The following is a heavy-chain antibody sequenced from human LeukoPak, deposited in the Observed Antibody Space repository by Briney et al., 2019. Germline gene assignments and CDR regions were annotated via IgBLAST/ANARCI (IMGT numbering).Heavy chain of an antibody. CDR2: ISGSGGST. J-gene: IGHJ4*02. CDR3: AKRGGDH. CDR1: GFTFSNFG. D-gene: IGHD3-16*01. V-gene: IGHV3-23*01. Sequence: GGSLRLSCAASGFTFSNFGMNWVRQAPGRGLEWVSTISGSGGSTYYADSVKGRFTISRDNSKSTLYLQVNSLRVEDTAMYYCAKRGGDHWGQGTLVTVSS.